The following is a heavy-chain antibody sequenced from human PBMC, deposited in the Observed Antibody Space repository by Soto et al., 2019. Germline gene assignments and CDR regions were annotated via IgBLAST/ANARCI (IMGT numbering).Heavy chain of an antibody. V-gene: IGHV3-21*06. CDR3: ARESEDLTSNFDY. CDR1: GFTFTRYS. Sequence: EVQLVESGGGLVKPGGSLRLSCAASGFTFTRYSMNWVRQAPGKGLEWVSSIISTTNYIYYVDSMKGRFTISRDNAKNSLYLEMNSLRAEDTAVYYCARESEDLTSNFDYWGQGTLVTVSS. CDR2: IISTTNYI. J-gene: IGHJ4*02.